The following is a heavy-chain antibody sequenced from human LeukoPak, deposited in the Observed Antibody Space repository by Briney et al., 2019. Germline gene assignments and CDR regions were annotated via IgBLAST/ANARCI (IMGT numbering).Heavy chain of an antibody. Sequence: GGSLRLSCAASGFIFSRNNMNWVRQAPGKGLEWISYISTSGTTIYYADSVKGRFTISRDNSKNTLYLQMSSLRAEDTAVYYCAKDLGSVVTPPSLDFWGQGTLVTVSS. CDR3: AKDLGSVVTPPSLDF. J-gene: IGHJ4*02. CDR2: ISTSGTTI. CDR1: GFIFSRNN. D-gene: IGHD4-23*01. V-gene: IGHV3-48*01.